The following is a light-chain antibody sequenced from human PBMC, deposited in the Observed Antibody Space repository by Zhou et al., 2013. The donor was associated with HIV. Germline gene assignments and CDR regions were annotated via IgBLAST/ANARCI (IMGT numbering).Light chain of an antibody. V-gene: IGKV3-20*01. J-gene: IGKJ5*01. Sequence: PGERATLSCRASQSVHSNYLAWYQQKPGQAPRLLIYSASSRATGIPDRFSASGSGTDFTLTITRLEPEDYAVYYCQHYVTSPITFGQGTRLEIK. CDR3: QHYVTSPIT. CDR1: QSVHSNY. CDR2: SAS.